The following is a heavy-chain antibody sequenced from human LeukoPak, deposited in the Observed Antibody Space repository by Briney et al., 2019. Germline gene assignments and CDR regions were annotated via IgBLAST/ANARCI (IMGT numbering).Heavy chain of an antibody. CDR3: AAASSQLISYSGYAPFDY. Sequence: ASVKVSFKVSGYTLTELSMHWVRQAPGKGLEWMGGFDPEDGETIYAQKFQGRVTMTEDTSTDTAYMELSSLRSEDTAVYYCAAASSQLISYSGYAPFDYWGQGTLVTVSS. V-gene: IGHV1-24*01. CDR1: GYTLTELS. D-gene: IGHD5-12*01. J-gene: IGHJ4*02. CDR2: FDPEDGET.